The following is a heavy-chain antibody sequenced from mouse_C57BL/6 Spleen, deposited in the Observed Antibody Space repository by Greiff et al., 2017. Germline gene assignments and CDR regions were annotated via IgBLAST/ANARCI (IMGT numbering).Heavy chain of an antibody. Sequence: QVQLQQPGAELVMPGASVKLSCKASGYTFTSYWMHWVKQRPGQGLEWIGEIDPSDSYTNYNQKFKGKSTLTVDKSSSTAYMQLSSLTSEDSAVYYCARNDDDGGCGYWGQGTTLTVSS. V-gene: IGHV1-69*01. J-gene: IGHJ2*01. CDR2: IDPSDSYT. D-gene: IGHD2-4*01. CDR1: GYTFTSYW. CDR3: ARNDDDGGCGY.